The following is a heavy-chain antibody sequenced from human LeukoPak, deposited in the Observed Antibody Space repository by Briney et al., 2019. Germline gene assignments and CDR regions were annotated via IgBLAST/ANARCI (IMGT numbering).Heavy chain of an antibody. CDR3: AKTRPLDSSSWSHGDY. CDR1: GFTFSSYA. V-gene: IGHV3-23*01. CDR2: ISGSGDST. J-gene: IGHJ4*02. D-gene: IGHD6-13*01. Sequence: GGSLRLSCAASGFTFSSYAMSWVRQAPGKGLEWVSAISGSGDSTYYGDSVKGRFTISRDNSKNTLYLQMSSLRAEDTAVYYCAKTRPLDSSSWSHGDYWGQGTLVTVSS.